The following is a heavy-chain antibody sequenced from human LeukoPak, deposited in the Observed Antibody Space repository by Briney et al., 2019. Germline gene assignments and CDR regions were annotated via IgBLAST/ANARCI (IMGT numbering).Heavy chain of an antibody. CDR3: ARVSTVTTGLDY. Sequence: PSETLSLTCTVSGGSISSYYWSWIRQPPGKGLEWIGYIYYSGSTNYNPSLKSRVTTSVDTSKNQFSLKLSSVTAADTAVYYCARVSTVTTGLDYWGQGTLVTVSS. D-gene: IGHD4-17*01. CDR1: GGSISSYY. J-gene: IGHJ4*02. V-gene: IGHV4-59*01. CDR2: IYYSGST.